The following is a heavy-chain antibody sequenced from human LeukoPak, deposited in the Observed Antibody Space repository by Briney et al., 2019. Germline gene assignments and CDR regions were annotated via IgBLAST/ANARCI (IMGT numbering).Heavy chain of an antibody. CDR1: GFTFSSYA. V-gene: IGHV4-34*01. J-gene: IGHJ3*02. CDR2: INHSGST. Sequence: GSLRLSCAASGFTFSSYAMSWVRQPPGKGLEWIGEINHSGSTNYNPSLKSRVTISVDTSKNQFSLKLSSVTAADTAVYYCASPKKGAFDIWGQGTMVTVSS. CDR3: ASPKKGAFDI.